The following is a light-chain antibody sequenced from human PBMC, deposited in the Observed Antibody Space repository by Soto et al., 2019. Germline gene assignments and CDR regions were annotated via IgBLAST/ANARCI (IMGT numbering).Light chain of an antibody. J-gene: IGKJ4*01. CDR2: GAS. Sequence: EIVLTQSPGPLSLSPGERATLSCRASQSASSSYLAWYQQKPGQAPRLLIYGASSRATGIPDRFSGSGSGTDFTLTISRLEPEDFAVYYCQQYGGSPLTFGGGTKVEIK. CDR1: QSASSSY. CDR3: QQYGGSPLT. V-gene: IGKV3-20*01.